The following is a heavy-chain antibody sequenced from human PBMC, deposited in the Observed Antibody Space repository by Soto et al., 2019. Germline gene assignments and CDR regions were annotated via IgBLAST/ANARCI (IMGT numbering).Heavy chain of an antibody. D-gene: IGHD2-15*01. CDR3: ARVRSVAVVAATPEWFDP. CDR1: GFTFSSYG. CDR2: ISYDGSNK. V-gene: IGHV3-30*03. J-gene: IGHJ5*02. Sequence: GGSLRLSCAASGFTFSSYGMHWVRQAPGKGLEWVAVISYDGSNKYYADSVKGRFTISRDNSKNTLYLQMNSLRAEDMAVYYCARVRSVAVVAATPEWFDPWGQGTLVTVSS.